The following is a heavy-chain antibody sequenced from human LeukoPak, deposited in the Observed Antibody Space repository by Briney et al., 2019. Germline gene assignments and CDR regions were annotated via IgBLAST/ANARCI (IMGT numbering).Heavy chain of an antibody. CDR2: ISYDGSNK. V-gene: IGHV3-30-3*01. Sequence: QPGRSLRLSCAASGFTFSSYAMHWVRQAPGKGLEWVAVISYDGSNKYYADSVKGRFTISRDNSKNTLYLQMNSLRAEDTAVYYCARDLGWSGGYCSSTSCLYAFDIWGQGTMVTVSS. J-gene: IGHJ3*02. CDR1: GFTFSSYA. D-gene: IGHD2-2*01. CDR3: ARDLGWSGGYCSSTSCLYAFDI.